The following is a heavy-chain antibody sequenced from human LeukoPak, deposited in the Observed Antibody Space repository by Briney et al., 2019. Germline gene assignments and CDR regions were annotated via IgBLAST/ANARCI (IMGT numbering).Heavy chain of an antibody. V-gene: IGHV3-66*02. CDR2: IYSGGST. J-gene: IGHJ4*02. CDR1: GFTVSSNY. D-gene: IGHD6-6*01. CDR3: ARDAESSSPLPLGY. Sequence: GGSLRLSCAASGFTVSSNYMSWVRQAPGKGLEWVSVIYSGGSTYYADSVKGRFTISRDNSKNTLYLQMNSLRAEDTAVYYCARDAESSSPLPLGYWGQGTLVTVSS.